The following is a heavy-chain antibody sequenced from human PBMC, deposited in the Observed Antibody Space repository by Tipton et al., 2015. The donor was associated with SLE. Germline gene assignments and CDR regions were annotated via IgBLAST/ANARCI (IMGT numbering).Heavy chain of an antibody. Sequence: TLSLTCSVSNGSIGSDYWTWIRQPPGKGLEWIGYKYYSGGTNSNPSLRSRVTISIDMSKNQFSLTLSSVTAADTAVYYCARHRGLHSANTHEGFQFWGQGILVTVSS. CDR3: ARHRGLHSANTHEGFQF. J-gene: IGHJ1*01. CDR1: NGSIGSDY. CDR2: KYYSGGT. V-gene: IGHV4-59*01. D-gene: IGHD1-26*01.